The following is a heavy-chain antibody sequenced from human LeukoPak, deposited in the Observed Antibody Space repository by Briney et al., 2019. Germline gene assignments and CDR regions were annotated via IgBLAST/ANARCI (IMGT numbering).Heavy chain of an antibody. CDR1: GFTFSNYG. CDR3: AKSHHVTAIDY. D-gene: IGHD2-21*02. V-gene: IGHV3-23*01. CDR2: ISGSGGST. J-gene: IGHJ4*02. Sequence: GGTLRLSCAASGFTFSNYGMSWVRQAPGKGLEWVSAISGSGGSTYYADSVKGRFTISTDNSKNTLYLQMNSLRAEDRAVYYRAKSHHVTAIDYWGQGTLVTVSS.